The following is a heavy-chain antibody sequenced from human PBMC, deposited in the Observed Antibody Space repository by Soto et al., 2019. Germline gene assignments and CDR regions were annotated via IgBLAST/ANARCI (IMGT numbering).Heavy chain of an antibody. D-gene: IGHD1-26*01. CDR1: GFTFSTYP. CDR3: ARGDAGIVKKASYGMDV. V-gene: IGHV3-30-3*01. CDR2: ISHDGSNK. J-gene: IGHJ6*02. Sequence: ESVGGVVQPGRSLRLSCAASGFTFSTYPMHWIRQAPGKGLEWVAFISHDGSNKYHADSVKGRLTISRDNSKNTLYLQMNSLGAEDTALYYCARGDAGIVKKASYGMDVWGQGTTVTVSS.